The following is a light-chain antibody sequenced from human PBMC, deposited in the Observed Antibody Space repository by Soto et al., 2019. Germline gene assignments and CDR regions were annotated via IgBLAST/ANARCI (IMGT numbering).Light chain of an antibody. CDR3: QSYDSSLSGSV. V-gene: IGLV1-40*01. J-gene: IGLJ3*02. CDR2: GNS. CDR1: SSNIGAGYD. Sequence: QSVLTQPPSVSGAPGQRVTISCTGSSSNIGAGYDVHWYQQLPGTAPKLLIYGNSNRPSGVPDRFSGSKSGTSASLAITGLQAEDEAYYSCQSYDSSLSGSVFGGGTQLTVL.